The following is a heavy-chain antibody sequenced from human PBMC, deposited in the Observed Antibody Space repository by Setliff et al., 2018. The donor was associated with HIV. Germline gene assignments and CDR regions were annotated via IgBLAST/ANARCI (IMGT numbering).Heavy chain of an antibody. CDR3: ASGFSGSYFQFYFDY. Sequence: PGESLKISCKGSGYSFTNYWIGWVRQMPGKGLEWMGIIYPGDSDTRYSPSFQGQVTISADKSISTAYLQWSSLKASDTAMYYCASGFSGSYFQFYFDYWGQGTLVTVSS. V-gene: IGHV5-51*01. CDR1: GYSFTNYW. CDR2: IYPGDSDT. D-gene: IGHD1-26*01. J-gene: IGHJ4*02.